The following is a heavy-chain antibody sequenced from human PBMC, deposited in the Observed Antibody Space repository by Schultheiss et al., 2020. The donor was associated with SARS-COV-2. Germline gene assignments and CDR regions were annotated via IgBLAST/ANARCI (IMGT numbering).Heavy chain of an antibody. CDR3: TRSLAYCGGDCSIGLDY. Sequence: VGSLRLSCTASGFTVSSNYLSWVRQAPGKGLEWVSAISGSGGSTYYADSVKGRFTISRDNSKNTLYLQMNSLKTEDTAVYYCTRSLAYCGGDCSIGLDYWGQGTLVTVSS. CDR1: GFTVSSNY. V-gene: IGHV3-53*01. CDR2: ISGSGGST. D-gene: IGHD2-21*02. J-gene: IGHJ4*02.